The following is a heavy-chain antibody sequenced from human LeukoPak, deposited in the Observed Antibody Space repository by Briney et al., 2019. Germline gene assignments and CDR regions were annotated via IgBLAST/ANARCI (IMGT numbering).Heavy chain of an antibody. V-gene: IGHV1-2*02. J-gene: IGHJ4*02. CDR2: INPNSGGT. CDR1: GYTFTGYY. D-gene: IGHD3-10*01. CDR3: ATGVLLWFGELLFRLDY. Sequence: ASVKVSCKASGYTFTGYYMHWVRQAPGQGLEWMGWINPNSGGTNYAQKFQGRVTMTRDTSISTAYMELNSLRSEDTAVYYCATGVLLWFGELLFRLDYWGQGTLVTVSS.